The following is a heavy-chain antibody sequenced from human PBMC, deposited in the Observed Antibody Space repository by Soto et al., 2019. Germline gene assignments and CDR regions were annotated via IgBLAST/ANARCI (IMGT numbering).Heavy chain of an antibody. CDR2: ISSSSSYI. CDR3: AIDRRAATPYYFDY. J-gene: IGHJ4*02. Sequence: GSLRLSCAASGFTFSSYSMNWVRQAPGKGLEWVSSISSSSSYIYYADSVKGRFTISRDNAKNSLYLQMNSLRAEDTAVYYCAIDRRAATPYYFDYWGQGTLVTVSS. D-gene: IGHD2-15*01. CDR1: GFTFSSYS. V-gene: IGHV3-21*01.